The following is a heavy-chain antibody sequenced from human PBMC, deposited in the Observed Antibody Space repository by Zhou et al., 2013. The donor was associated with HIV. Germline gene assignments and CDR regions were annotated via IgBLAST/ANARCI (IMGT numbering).Heavy chain of an antibody. CDR1: GGSFSGYY. Sequence: QVQLQQWGAGLLKPSETLSLTCAVYGGSFSGYYWSWIRQPPGKGLEWIGEINHSGSTNYNPSLKSRVTISVDTSKNQFSLKLSSVTAADTAVYYCARGVVPAATFDYWGQGTLVTVSS. CDR3: ARGVVPAATFDY. D-gene: IGHD2-2*01. J-gene: IGHJ4*02. CDR2: INHSGST. V-gene: IGHV4-34*01.